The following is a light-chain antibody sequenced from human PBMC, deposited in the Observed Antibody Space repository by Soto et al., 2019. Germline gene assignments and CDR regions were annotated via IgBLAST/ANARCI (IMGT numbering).Light chain of an antibody. V-gene: IGKV1-9*01. CDR3: QQLNGYPFT. CDR2: AAS. CDR1: QGISSY. J-gene: IGKJ3*01. Sequence: QLTQSPSFPSESVRARVTITCRASQGISSYLAWYQQKPGKAPKLLIYAASTLQSGVPSKFSGSGSGTEFTLTISSLQPEDFATYYCQQLNGYPFTFGPGTKVDIK.